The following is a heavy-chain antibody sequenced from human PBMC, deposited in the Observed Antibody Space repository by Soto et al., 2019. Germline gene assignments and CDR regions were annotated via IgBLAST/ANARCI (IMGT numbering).Heavy chain of an antibody. CDR3: ARDHGTDYYDSSGYYYGENYFDY. CDR2: ISYDGSNK. Sequence: GGSLRLSCAASGFTFSSYAMHWVRQAPGKGLEWVAVISYDGSNKYYADSVKGRFTISRDNSKNTLYLQMNSLRAEDTAVYYCARDHGTDYYDSSGYYYGENYFDYWGQGTLVTVSS. CDR1: GFTFSSYA. D-gene: IGHD3-22*01. V-gene: IGHV3-30-3*01. J-gene: IGHJ4*02.